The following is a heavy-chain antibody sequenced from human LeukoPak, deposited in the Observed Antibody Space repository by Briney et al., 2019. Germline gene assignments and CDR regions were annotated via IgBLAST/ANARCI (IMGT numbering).Heavy chain of an antibody. CDR2: ISGSGGST. CDR3: AKGNPYQDDAFDI. CDR1: GFTFSSYA. D-gene: IGHD1-14*01. Sequence: QPAGSLTLSCAASGFTFSSYAMSWVRQAPGKGLEWVSAISGSGGSTYYADSVKGRFTISRDNSKNTLCLQMNSLRAEDMAVYYCAKGNPYQDDAFDIWGQGTMVTVSS. V-gene: IGHV3-23*01. J-gene: IGHJ3*02.